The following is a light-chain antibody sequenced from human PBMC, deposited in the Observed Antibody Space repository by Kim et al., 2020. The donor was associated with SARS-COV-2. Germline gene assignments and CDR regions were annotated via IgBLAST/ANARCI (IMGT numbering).Light chain of an antibody. CDR2: GKN. V-gene: IGLV3-19*01. CDR3: NSRDSNDNVL. Sequence: SSELTQDPAVSVALGQTVRITCQGDSLRSYYAIWYQQKPGQAPILVIYGKNNRPSGIPDRFSGSSSGNTASLTITGTQAGDEADYYCNSRDSNDNVLFGG. CDR1: SLRSYY. J-gene: IGLJ2*01.